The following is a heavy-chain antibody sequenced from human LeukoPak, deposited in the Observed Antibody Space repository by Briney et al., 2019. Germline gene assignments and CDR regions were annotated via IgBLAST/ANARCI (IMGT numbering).Heavy chain of an antibody. V-gene: IGHV3-53*01. CDR3: ARGALLYYFDY. Sequence: GGSLRLSCAASGFTVSSNYMSWVRQAPGRGLEWVSVIYSGGSTYYADSVKGRFTISRDNSKNTLYLQMNSLRAEDTAVYYCARGALLYYFDYWGQGTLVTVSS. CDR1: GFTVSSNY. CDR2: IYSGGST. D-gene: IGHD2-21*01. J-gene: IGHJ4*02.